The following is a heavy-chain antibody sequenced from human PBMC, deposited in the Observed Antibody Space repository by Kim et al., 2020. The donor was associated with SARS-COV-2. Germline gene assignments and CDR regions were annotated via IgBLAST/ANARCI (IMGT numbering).Heavy chain of an antibody. D-gene: IGHD3-10*01. V-gene: IGHV3-33*01. CDR2: IWYDGSNK. CDR3: AREKLWLYWFDP. CDR1: GFTFSSYG. Sequence: GGSLRLSCAASGFTFSSYGMHWVRQAPGKGLEWVAVIWYDGSNKYYADSVKGRFTISRDNSKNTLYLQMNSLRAEDTAVYYCAREKLWLYWFDPWGQGTLVTVSS. J-gene: IGHJ5*02.